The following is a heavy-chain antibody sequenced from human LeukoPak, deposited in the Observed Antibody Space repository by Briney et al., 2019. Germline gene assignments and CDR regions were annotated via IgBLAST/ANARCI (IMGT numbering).Heavy chain of an antibody. Sequence: GGSLRLSCAASGFTFSSYALNWVRQAPGKGLEWVGRIRSNSDGGTIDYAAPVKGRFTLSRDDSKTTLYLQMNSLQTEDTAVCYCATDFYDSTWGQGTLVTVSS. J-gene: IGHJ5*02. CDR1: GFTFSSYA. CDR2: IRSNSDGGTI. D-gene: IGHD3-22*01. V-gene: IGHV3-15*07. CDR3: ATDFYDST.